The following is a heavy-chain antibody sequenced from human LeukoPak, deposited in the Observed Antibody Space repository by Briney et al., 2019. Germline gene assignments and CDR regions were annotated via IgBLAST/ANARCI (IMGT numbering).Heavy chain of an antibody. CDR2: INPNSGGT. J-gene: IGHJ6*03. CDR3: ARAIAARPYYYYYMDV. D-gene: IGHD6-6*01. CDR1: GYTFTGYY. Sequence: ASVKVSCKASGYTFTGYYIHWVRQAPGQGLEWMGWINPNSGGTNYGQKFQGRVTMTRDTSISTAYMELSSLTSDDTAVYYCARAIAARPYYYYYMDVWGKGTTVTVSS. V-gene: IGHV1-2*02.